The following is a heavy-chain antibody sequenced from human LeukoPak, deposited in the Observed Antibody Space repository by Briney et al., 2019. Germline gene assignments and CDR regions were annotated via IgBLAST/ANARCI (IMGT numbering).Heavy chain of an antibody. V-gene: IGHV4-39*01. D-gene: IGHD6-19*01. J-gene: IGHJ3*02. Sequence: SQTLSLTCTVSGGSISSGDYYWGWIRQPPGKGLEWIGSIYYSGSTYYNPSLKSRVTISVDTSKNQFSLKLSSVTAADTAVYYCARHESGSGWYTGGAFDIWGQGTMVTVSS. CDR2: IYYSGST. CDR3: ARHESGSGWYTGGAFDI. CDR1: GGSISSGDYY.